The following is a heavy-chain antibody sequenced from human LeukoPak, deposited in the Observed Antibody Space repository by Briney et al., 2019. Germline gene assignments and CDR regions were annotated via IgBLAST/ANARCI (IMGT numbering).Heavy chain of an antibody. V-gene: IGHV7-4-1*02. J-gene: IGHJ6*02. CDR2: INTNTGNP. CDR3: ARAFRAAAGHSSYYYYGMDV. CDR1: GYTFTSYA. Sequence: GASVKVSCKASGYTFTSYAMNWVRQAPGQGLEWMGWINTNTGNPTYAQGFTGRFVFSLDTSVSTAYLQISSLKAEDTAVYYCARAFRAAAGHSSYYYYGMDVWGQGTTVTVSS. D-gene: IGHD6-13*01.